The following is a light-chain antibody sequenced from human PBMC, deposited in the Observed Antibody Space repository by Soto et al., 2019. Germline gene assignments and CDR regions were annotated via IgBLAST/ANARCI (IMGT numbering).Light chain of an antibody. CDR1: QSVSSEK. J-gene: IGKJ5*01. CDR2: GAS. CDR3: QQSYSTPIT. V-gene: IGKV3-20*01. Sequence: EIVLTHSPGTLSLSPGERASLSCRASQSVSSEKLAWYQQKPGQAPRLLIFGASGRATGIPERFSGSGSGTDFSLTISRLEPEDFATYYCQQSYSTPITFGQGTRLEIK.